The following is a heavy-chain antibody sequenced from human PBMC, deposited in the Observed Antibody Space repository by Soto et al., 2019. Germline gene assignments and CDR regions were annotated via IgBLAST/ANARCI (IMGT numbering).Heavy chain of an antibody. CDR2: IYYSGST. J-gene: IGHJ5*02. V-gene: IGHV4-59*01. D-gene: IGHD7-27*01. Sequence: SETLSLTCTVSGGSISSYYWSWIRQPPGKGLEWIGYIYYSGSTNYNPSLKSRVTISVDTSKNQFSLKLSSVTAADTTVYYCARGSHWGSSWFDPWGQGTLVTVSS. CDR3: ARGSHWGSSWFDP. CDR1: GGSISSYY.